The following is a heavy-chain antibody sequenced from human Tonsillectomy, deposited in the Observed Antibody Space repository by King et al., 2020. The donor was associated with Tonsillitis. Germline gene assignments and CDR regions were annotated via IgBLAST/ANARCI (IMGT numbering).Heavy chain of an antibody. CDR3: ARDRDDSSGNFDY. CDR2: ICSCSSYT. CDR1: GFTFSDYY. V-gene: IGHV3-11*05. Sequence: VQLVESGGGLVKPGGSLRLSCAASGFTFSDYYMSWIRQAPGKGLEWVSYICSCSSYTNYADPVKGRFTISRDNAKNSMYLQMNSLRAEDTAVYYCARDRDDSSGNFDYWGQGTLVTVSS. D-gene: IGHD3-22*01. J-gene: IGHJ4*02.